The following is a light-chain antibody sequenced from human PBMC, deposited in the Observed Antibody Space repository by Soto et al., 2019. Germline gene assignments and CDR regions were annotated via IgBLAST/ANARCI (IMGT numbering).Light chain of an antibody. V-gene: IGKV1-33*01. CDR2: AAS. CDR1: QNINNY. Sequence: DLQMTQSPSSLSASVGDRVTITCQASQNINNYLNWYQQKPGRAPKLLIYAASNLEAGVPSRFRGSGSGTDFTFTISRLQPDDIATYYCQQYDNLPTFGQGTRLDIK. J-gene: IGKJ5*01. CDR3: QQYDNLPT.